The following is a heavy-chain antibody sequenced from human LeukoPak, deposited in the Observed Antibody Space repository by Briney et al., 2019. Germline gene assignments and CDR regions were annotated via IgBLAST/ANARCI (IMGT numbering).Heavy chain of an antibody. CDR2: IYYSGST. J-gene: IGHJ5*02. V-gene: IGHV4-59*12. CDR1: GGSISSYY. CDR3: ARGPSSSWYVWFDP. D-gene: IGHD6-13*01. Sequence: PSETLSLTCTVSGGSISSYYWSWIRRPPGKGLEWIGYIYYSGSTNYNPSLKSRVTISVDTSKNQFSLKLSSVTAADTAVYYCARGPSSSWYVWFDPWGQGTLVTVSS.